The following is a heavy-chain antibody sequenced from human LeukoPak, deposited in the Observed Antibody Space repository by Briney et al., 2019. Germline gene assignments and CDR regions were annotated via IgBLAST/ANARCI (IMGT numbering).Heavy chain of an antibody. CDR2: IIPILGIA. CDR3: ASRYYYDSSGYYYRSFDY. V-gene: IGHV1-69*02. Sequence: SVKVSCKASGGTFSSYTISWVRQAPGQGLEWMGRIIPILGIANYAQKFQGRVTITANKSTSTAYMELSSLRSEDTAVYYCASRYYYDSSGYYYRSFDYWGQGTLVTVSS. J-gene: IGHJ4*02. CDR1: GGTFSSYT. D-gene: IGHD3-22*01.